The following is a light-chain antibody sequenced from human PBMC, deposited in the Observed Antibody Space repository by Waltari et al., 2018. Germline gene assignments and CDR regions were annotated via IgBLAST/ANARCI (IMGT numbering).Light chain of an antibody. V-gene: IGLV2-14*01. J-gene: IGLJ1*01. CDR3: SSYRSTSTLYV. Sequence: QSALTQPASVSGSPGPSITISCPGTNRDVGSYDYVSWYQQYPGKAPKLLIYEVNNRPSGVSSRFSGSKSGNTASLTISGLQADDEADYYCSSYRSTSTLYVFGTGTKVTVL. CDR1: NRDVGSYDY. CDR2: EVN.